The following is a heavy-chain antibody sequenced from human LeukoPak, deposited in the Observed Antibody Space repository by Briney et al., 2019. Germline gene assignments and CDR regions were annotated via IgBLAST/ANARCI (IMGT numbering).Heavy chain of an antibody. V-gene: IGHV3-23*01. CDR1: GVIISSYA. CDR3: AKDRVSPGFNWFDP. CDR2: INGRGDNT. J-gene: IGHJ5*02. Sequence: GGSLRLSCAASGVIISSYAMSWVRQAPGKGLEWVSAINGRGDNTYYADFVKGRFTISRDNSKRTVYLQMNSLRPEDTAVYYCAKDRVSPGFNWFDPWGQGALVTVSS. D-gene: IGHD2/OR15-2a*01.